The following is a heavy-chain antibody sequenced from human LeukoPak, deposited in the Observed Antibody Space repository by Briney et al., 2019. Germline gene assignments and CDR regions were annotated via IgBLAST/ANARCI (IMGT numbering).Heavy chain of an antibody. J-gene: IGHJ3*02. CDR2: IYYSGTT. CDR3: ARALVLYSSGWRPDAFDI. Sequence: PSETLSLTCTVSGGSISSSSYYWGWIRQPPGKGLEWIGSIYYSGTTYYNPSLKSRVTISVDTSKNQFSLRLSSVTAADTAVFYCARALVLYSSGWRPDAFDIWGQGTMVTVSS. D-gene: IGHD6-19*01. CDR1: GGSISSSSYY. V-gene: IGHV4-39*07.